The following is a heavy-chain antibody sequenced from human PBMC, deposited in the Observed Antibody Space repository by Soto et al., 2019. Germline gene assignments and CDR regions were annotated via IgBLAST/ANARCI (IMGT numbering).Heavy chain of an antibody. CDR1: GGSISSYY. CDR2: IYYSGST. J-gene: IGHJ4*02. CDR3: ARGTTGTTSFDY. D-gene: IGHD1-1*01. V-gene: IGHV4-59*01. Sequence: QVQLQESGPGLVKPSETLSLTCTVSGGSISSYYWSWIRQPPGKGLEWIGYIYYSGSTNYNPSLKSRVTISVDTSKNQFSLKLSSVTAADTAEYYCARGTTGTTSFDYWGQGTLVTVSS.